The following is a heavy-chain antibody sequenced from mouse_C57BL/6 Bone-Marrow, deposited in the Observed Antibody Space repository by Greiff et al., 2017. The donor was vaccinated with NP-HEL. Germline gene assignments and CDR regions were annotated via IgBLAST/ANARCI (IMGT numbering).Heavy chain of an antibody. V-gene: IGHV5-9-1*02. J-gene: IGHJ4*01. CDR3: TRVFYYAMDY. CDR2: LSCGGDYI. CDR1: GFTFSSYA. Sequence: EVMLVESGEGLVKPGGSLKLSCAASGFTFSSYAMSWVRQTPEKRLEWVAYLSCGGDYIYYADTVKGRFTISRDNARNTLYLQMSSLKSEDTAMYYCTRVFYYAMDYWGQGTSVTVSS.